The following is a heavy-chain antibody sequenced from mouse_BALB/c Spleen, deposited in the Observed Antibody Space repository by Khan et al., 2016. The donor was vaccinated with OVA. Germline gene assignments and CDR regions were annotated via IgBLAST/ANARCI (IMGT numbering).Heavy chain of an antibody. CDR2: INPSTGYT. V-gene: IGHV1-7*01. Sequence: QIQLVQSGAELAKPGASVKMSCKASGYTFTSYWMHWVKQRPGQGLEWIGYINPSTGYTEYNQRFKDKATLTADKSSSTAYMQLSSLTSEESAVYYCANHGSSSAWLTYWGKGTLVTVSA. CDR3: ANHGSSSAWLTY. CDR1: GYTFTSYW. J-gene: IGHJ3*01. D-gene: IGHD1-1*01.